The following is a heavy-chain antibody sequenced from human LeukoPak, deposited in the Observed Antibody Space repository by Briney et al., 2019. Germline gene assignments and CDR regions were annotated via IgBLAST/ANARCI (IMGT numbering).Heavy chain of an antibody. J-gene: IGHJ4*02. D-gene: IGHD2-21*02. CDR1: GLTVCGNY. V-gene: IGHV3-23*01. Sequence: GGSLRLSCAASGLTVCGNYMSWVRQAPGKGLEWVSAISGSGGSTYYADSVKGRFTISRDNSKNTLYLQMNSLRAEDTAVYYCAAGDYYFDYWGQGTLVTVSS. CDR2: ISGSGGST. CDR3: AAGDYYFDY.